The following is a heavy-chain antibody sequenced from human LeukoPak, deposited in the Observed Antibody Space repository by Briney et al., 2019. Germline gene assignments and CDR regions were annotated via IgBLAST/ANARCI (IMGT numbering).Heavy chain of an antibody. D-gene: IGHD6-13*01. CDR3: ARVSGYSSSWDNWFDP. CDR2: ISYDGSNK. CDR1: GFTFSSYA. J-gene: IGHJ5*02. V-gene: IGHV3-30*01. Sequence: GGSLRLSCAASGFTFSSYAMHWVRQAPGKGLEWVAVISYDGSNKYYADSVKGRFTISRDNSKNTLYLQMNSLRAEDTAVYYCARVSGYSSSWDNWFDPWGQGTLVTVSS.